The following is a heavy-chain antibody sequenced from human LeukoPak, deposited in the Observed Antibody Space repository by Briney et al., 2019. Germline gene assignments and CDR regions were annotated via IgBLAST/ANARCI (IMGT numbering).Heavy chain of an antibody. CDR2: ISGYNGNT. V-gene: IGHV1-18*01. CDR3: ARDALGISDAFDI. Sequence: ASVKVSCKASGYTFSGYGLSWVRQAPGQGLEWMGWISGYNGNTNYAQKVQGRVTMTTDTSTSTAYMELGSLRSDDTAVYYCARDALGISDAFDIWGQGTMVTVS. J-gene: IGHJ3*02. D-gene: IGHD1-26*01. CDR1: GYTFSGYG.